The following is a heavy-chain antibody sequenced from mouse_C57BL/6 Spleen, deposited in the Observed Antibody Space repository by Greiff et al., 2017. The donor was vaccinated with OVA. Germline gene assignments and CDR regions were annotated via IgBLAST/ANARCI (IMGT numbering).Heavy chain of an antibody. J-gene: IGHJ1*03. CDR2: ISYDGSN. Sequence: EVQLQESGPGLVKPSQSLSLTCSVTGYSITSGYYWNWIRQFPGNKLEWMGYISYDGSNNYNPSLKNRISITRDTSKNQFFLKLNSVTTEDTATYYCARVPQPGRYFDVWGTGTTVTVSS. V-gene: IGHV3-6*01. D-gene: IGHD6-1*01. CDR3: ARVPQPGRYFDV. CDR1: GYSITSGYY.